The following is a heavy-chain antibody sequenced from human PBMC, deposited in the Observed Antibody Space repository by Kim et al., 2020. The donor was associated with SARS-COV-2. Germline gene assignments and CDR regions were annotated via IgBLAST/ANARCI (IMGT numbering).Heavy chain of an antibody. CDR1: GYTFINYD. V-gene: IGHV1-8*01. CDR2: MNPNSGNT. J-gene: IGHJ4*02. Sequence: ASVKVSCKTSGYTFINYDINWVRQATGQGLEWMGWMNPNSGNTGFAQKLQGRVAMTKNTTTTTAYMELSSLRSEDTAVYYCASAPAWNYDTRPYYFDYWGRGTLVTVSS. D-gene: IGHD1-7*01. CDR3: ASAPAWNYDTRPYYFDY.